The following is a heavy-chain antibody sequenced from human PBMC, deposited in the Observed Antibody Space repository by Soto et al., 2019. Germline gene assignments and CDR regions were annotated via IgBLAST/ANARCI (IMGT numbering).Heavy chain of an antibody. CDR1: GFTFSNYW. J-gene: IGHJ4*02. CDR3: ARDQGGSLEY. V-gene: IGHV3-7*01. CDR2: VKHDGSDR. Sequence: EVLLVESGGGLVQPGGSLRLSCATSGFTFSNYWMAWARRAPGKGLEWVANVKHDGSDRHHVDSVRGRFTISRDNAKSSLYLEMNSLKAEDTAVYYCARDQGGSLEYWGQGTLVTVSS. D-gene: IGHD6-13*01.